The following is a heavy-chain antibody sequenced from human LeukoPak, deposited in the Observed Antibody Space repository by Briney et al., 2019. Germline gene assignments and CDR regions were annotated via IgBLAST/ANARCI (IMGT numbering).Heavy chain of an antibody. D-gene: IGHD2-15*01. Sequence: ASVKVSCKASGYTFTGNHVHWVRQAPGQGLEWMGWIDPKSGDTMYAQKFQDRVTMTSDMSINTAYMELSGLRSDDTAVYFCAKEADIVSFDLWGRGTLVTVSS. CDR2: IDPKSGDT. CDR3: AKEADIVSFDL. V-gene: IGHV1-2*02. J-gene: IGHJ2*01. CDR1: GYTFTGNH.